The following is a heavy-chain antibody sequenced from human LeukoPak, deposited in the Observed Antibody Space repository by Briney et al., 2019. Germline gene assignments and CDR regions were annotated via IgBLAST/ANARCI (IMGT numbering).Heavy chain of an antibody. V-gene: IGHV4-39*01. CDR3: ARQGHYDILTGYFFFDY. D-gene: IGHD3-9*01. CDR1: GGSISSSSYY. Sequence: PSETLSLTCTVSGGSISSSSYYWGWIRQPPGKGLEWIGNIYYSGSTYYNPSLKSRVTISVVTSKKHFSLKLSSVTAADTAVYYCARQGHYDILTGYFFFDYWGQGTLVTVSS. J-gene: IGHJ4*02. CDR2: IYYSGST.